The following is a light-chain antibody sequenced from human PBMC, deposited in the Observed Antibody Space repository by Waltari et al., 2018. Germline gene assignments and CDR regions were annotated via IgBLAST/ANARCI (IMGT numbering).Light chain of an antibody. V-gene: IGLV1-51*02. Sequence: QSVLTQPPSVSAAPGQRVTISCSRGSSNIGNNYVSWYRQFPGTAPKLLIYENTGRPSGIPGRFSGAKSGPSATLDITGLKAGDEADYYCGTWDSSLSGAVFGGGTHLTVL. CDR2: ENT. J-gene: IGLJ7*01. CDR3: GTWDSSLSGAV. CDR1: SSNIGNNY.